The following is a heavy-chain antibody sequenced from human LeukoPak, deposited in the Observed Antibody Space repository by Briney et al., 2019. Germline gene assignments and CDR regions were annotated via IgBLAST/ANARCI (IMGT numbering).Heavy chain of an antibody. D-gene: IGHD3-10*01. Sequence: PSETLSLTCTVSGGSISSSSYYWSWIRQPPGKGLEWIGYIYYSGSTNYNPSLKSRVTISVDTSKNQFSMKLSSVTAADTAVYYCARREDRLLWFGELLSGAFDIWGQGTMVTVSS. J-gene: IGHJ3*02. CDR3: ARREDRLLWFGELLSGAFDI. CDR1: GGSISSSSYY. V-gene: IGHV4-61*05. CDR2: IYYSGST.